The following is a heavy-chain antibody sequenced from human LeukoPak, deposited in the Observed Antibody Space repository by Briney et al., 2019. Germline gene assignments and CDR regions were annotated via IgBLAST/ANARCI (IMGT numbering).Heavy chain of an antibody. CDR3: TRAKVPPRPTWFGS. D-gene: IGHD3-10*01. J-gene: IGHJ5*01. CDR1: REMLNSDH. CDR2: INAGGEDP. Sequence: ASVKVSCKASREMLNSDHIHWVRQAPGEGLEWMGVINAGGEDPKFAQNFQGRVDLTWDTSTNTIYMELARLRSEDTAVYYCTRAKVPPRPTWFGSWGQGTLVTVSS. V-gene: IGHV1-46*02.